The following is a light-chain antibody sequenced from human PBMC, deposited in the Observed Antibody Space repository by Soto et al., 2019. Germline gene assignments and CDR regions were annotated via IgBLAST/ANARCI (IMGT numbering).Light chain of an antibody. CDR1: QSVSSRY. CDR3: QHYGDSRT. CDR2: DAS. Sequence: EIVLTQSPGTLSLSPGERATLSCRASQSVSSRYLAWYQQKPGQAPRLLIYDASTRSTGIPDRFSGSGSETVFTLTISRVEPEDFALYYCQHYGDSRTFGQGTEVEIK. V-gene: IGKV3-20*01. J-gene: IGKJ1*01.